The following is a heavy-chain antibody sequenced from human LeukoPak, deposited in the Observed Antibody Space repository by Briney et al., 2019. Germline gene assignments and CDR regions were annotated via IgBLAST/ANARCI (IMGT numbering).Heavy chain of an antibody. V-gene: IGHV4-61*02. CDR1: GGSISSGSYY. CDR2: ISPSGTT. D-gene: IGHD3-3*01. CDR3: ARGDFYYYYYYMDV. J-gene: IGHJ6*03. Sequence: PSETLSLTCTVSGGSISSGSYYWSWIRQPAGTGLEWIGRISPSGTTNYSPSLKSRVTISLDTPKNQLSLSLSSVTAADTAVYYCARGDFYYYYYYMDVWGKGTTVTISS.